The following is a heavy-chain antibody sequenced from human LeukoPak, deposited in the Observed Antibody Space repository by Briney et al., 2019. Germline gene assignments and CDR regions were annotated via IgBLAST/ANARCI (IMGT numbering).Heavy chain of an antibody. D-gene: IGHD1-26*01. CDR3: AKDGGAHSGSYPSYFDY. CDR1: GFTFSSYA. Sequence: PGGSLRLSCAASGFTFSSYAMSWVRQAPGKGLEWVSAISGSGGSTYYADSVKGRFTISRDNSKNTLYLQMNSLRAEDTAVYYCAKDGGAHSGSYPSYFDYWGQGTLVTVSS. J-gene: IGHJ4*02. CDR2: ISGSGGST. V-gene: IGHV3-23*01.